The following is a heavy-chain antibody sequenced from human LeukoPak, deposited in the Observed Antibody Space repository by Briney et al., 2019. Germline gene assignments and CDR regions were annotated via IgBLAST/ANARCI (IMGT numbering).Heavy chain of an antibody. J-gene: IGHJ4*02. CDR2: ISSSGSTI. CDR1: GFTFSDYY. Sequence: PGGSLRLSCAASGFTFSDYYMSWIRQAPGKGLEWVSYISSSGSTIYYADSVKGRFTISRDNAKNSLYLQMNSLRAEDTAVYYCARDGRGYSGYLPAVYFDYWGQGTLVTVSS. D-gene: IGHD5-12*01. CDR3: ARDGRGYSGYLPAVYFDY. V-gene: IGHV3-11*04.